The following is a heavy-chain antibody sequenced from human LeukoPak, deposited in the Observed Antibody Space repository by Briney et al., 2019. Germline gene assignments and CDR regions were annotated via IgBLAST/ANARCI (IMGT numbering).Heavy chain of an antibody. CDR3: ARDAIPLYDSSGHYPTTFFDY. CDR2: ISAYNGNT. Sequence: GSSVKVSCKASGGTFSSYAISWVRQAPGQGLEWMGWISAYNGNTNYAQKLQGRVTMTTDTSTSTAYMELRSLRSDDTAVYYCARDAIPLYDSSGHYPTTFFDYWGQGTLVTVSS. CDR1: GGTFSSYA. J-gene: IGHJ4*02. D-gene: IGHD3-22*01. V-gene: IGHV1-18*01.